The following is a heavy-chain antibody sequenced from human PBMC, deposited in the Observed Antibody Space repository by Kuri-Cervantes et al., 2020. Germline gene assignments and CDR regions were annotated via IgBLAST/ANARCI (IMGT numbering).Heavy chain of an antibody. Sequence: SVKVSCKASGGTFSSYAISWVRQAPGQGLEWMGGIIPIFGTANYAQKFQGRVTITADESTSTAYMELSSLRSEDTAVYYCARGLTYYDILTGYSPRYFDYWGQGTLVTVSS. V-gene: IGHV1-69*13. J-gene: IGHJ4*02. D-gene: IGHD3-9*01. CDR2: IIPIFGTA. CDR1: GGTFSSYA. CDR3: ARGLTYYDILTGYSPRYFDY.